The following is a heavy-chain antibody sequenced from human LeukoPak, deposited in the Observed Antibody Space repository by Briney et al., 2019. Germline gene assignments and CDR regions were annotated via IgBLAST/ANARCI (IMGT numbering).Heavy chain of an antibody. J-gene: IGHJ5*02. Sequence: GGSLRLSCAASGFTFRPSEMNWVRQAPGKGLEWVSYISDGGKTKYYADSVKGRFTISRDNAKNSLYLQMNSLRAEDTAVYYCARDYSGWSLDPWGQGTLVTVSS. CDR3: ARDYSGWSLDP. V-gene: IGHV3-48*03. CDR1: GFTFRPSE. D-gene: IGHD5-12*01. CDR2: ISDGGKTK.